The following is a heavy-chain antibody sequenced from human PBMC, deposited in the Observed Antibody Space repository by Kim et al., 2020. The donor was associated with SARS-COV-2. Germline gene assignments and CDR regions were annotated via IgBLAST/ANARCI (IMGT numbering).Heavy chain of an antibody. Sequence: GGSLRLSCAASGFTFSSYGMHWVRQAPGKGLEWVAVIWYDGSNKYYADSVKGRFTISRDNSKNTLYLQMNSLRAEDTAVYYCARGPPPYCSGGSCYSLLDYWGQGTLVTVSS. CDR2: IWYDGSNK. CDR1: GFTFSSYG. J-gene: IGHJ4*02. CDR3: ARGPPPYCSGGSCYSLLDY. D-gene: IGHD2-15*01. V-gene: IGHV3-33*01.